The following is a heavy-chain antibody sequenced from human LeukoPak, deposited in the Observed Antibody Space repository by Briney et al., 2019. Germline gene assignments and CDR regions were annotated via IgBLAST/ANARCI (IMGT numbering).Heavy chain of an antibody. CDR1: GYSFTSYW. J-gene: IGHJ4*02. Sequence: GESLKISCKGSGYSFTSYWIGWVRQMPGKGLEWMGIIYPGDSDTRYSPSFQGQVTISADKSISTAYLQWSSLKASDTAMYYCARSVRYYYDSSGYYSGYFDYWGQGTLVTVSS. CDR2: IYPGDSDT. V-gene: IGHV5-51*01. D-gene: IGHD3-22*01. CDR3: ARSVRYYYDSSGYYSGYFDY.